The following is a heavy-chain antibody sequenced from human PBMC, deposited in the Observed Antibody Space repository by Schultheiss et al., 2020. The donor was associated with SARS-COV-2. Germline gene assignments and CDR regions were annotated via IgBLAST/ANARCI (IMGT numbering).Heavy chain of an antibody. J-gene: IGHJ6*02. CDR1: GGSFSGYY. CDR2: INHSGST. CDR3: ARSPRGSSSWNHYYYYGMDV. Sequence: SETLSLTCAVYGGSFSGYYWSWIRQPPGKGLEWIGEINHSGSTNYNPSLKSRVTISLDTSKNQFSLKLSSVTAADTAVYYCARSPRGSSSWNHYYYYGMDVWGQGTTVTVSS. V-gene: IGHV4-34*01. D-gene: IGHD6-13*01.